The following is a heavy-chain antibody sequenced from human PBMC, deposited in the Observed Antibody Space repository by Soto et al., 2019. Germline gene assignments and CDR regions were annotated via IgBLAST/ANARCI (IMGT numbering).Heavy chain of an antibody. J-gene: IGHJ4*02. D-gene: IGHD3-10*01. V-gene: IGHV3-11*05. Sequence: QVQLVESGGGLVKPGGSPRLSCEASGFIFSDYYMSWIRQAPGKGLEWVSYISSSDSYTNYADSMKGRFTISRDNAKNSLFLQINSLRAEDTAMYYCARSLWGGRGYFDYWGQGTLVTVSS. CDR3: ARSLWGGRGYFDY. CDR2: ISSSDSYT. CDR1: GFIFSDYY.